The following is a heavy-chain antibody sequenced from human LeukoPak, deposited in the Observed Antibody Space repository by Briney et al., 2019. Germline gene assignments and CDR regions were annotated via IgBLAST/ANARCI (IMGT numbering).Heavy chain of an antibody. CDR1: GFTFDDYA. CDR2: ISWNSGSI. CDR3: ARGRKDYYDSSGYYSGY. D-gene: IGHD3-22*01. Sequence: GGSLRLSCAASGFTFDDYAMHWVRQAPGKGLEWVSGISWNSGSIGYADSVKGRFTISRDNAKNSLYLQMNSLRAEDTAVYYCARGRKDYYDSSGYYSGYWGQGTLVTVSS. V-gene: IGHV3-9*01. J-gene: IGHJ4*02.